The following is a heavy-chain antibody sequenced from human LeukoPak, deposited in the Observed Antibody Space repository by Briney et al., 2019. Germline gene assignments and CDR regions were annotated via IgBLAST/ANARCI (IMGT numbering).Heavy chain of an antibody. CDR2: ISYDGSNK. D-gene: IGHD2-15*01. Sequence: PGGSLRLSCAASGFTFSSYGMHWVRQAPGKGLEWVAVISYDGSNKYYADSVKGRFTISRDNSKNTLYLQMNSLRAEDTAVYYCAKNYGIVVVVAAMDYWGQGTLVTVSS. V-gene: IGHV3-30*18. CDR3: AKNYGIVVVVAAMDY. CDR1: GFTFSSYG. J-gene: IGHJ4*02.